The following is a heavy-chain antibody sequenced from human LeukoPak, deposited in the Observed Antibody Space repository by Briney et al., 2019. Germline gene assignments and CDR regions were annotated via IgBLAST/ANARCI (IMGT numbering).Heavy chain of an antibody. J-gene: IGHJ6*03. V-gene: IGHV1-2*06. D-gene: IGHD3-10*01. Sequence: GASVKVSCKGSEYTFTGYYMHWVRQAPGQGLEWMGRINPNSGGTNYAQKFQGRVTMTRDTSISTAYMELSRLRSDDTAVYYCARVFVFYYMDVWGKGTTVTVSS. CDR3: ARVFVFYYMDV. CDR1: EYTFTGYY. CDR2: INPNSGGT.